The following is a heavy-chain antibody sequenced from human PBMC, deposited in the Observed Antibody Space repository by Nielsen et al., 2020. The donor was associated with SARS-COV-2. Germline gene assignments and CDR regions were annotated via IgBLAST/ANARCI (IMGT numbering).Heavy chain of an antibody. V-gene: IGHV4-34*01. Sequence: SETLSLTCAVYGGSFSGYYWSWIRQPPGKGLEWIGEINHSGSTNYNPSLKSRVTISVDTSKNQFSLKLSSATAADTAVYYCARARSAGPYYYYYGMDVWGQGTTVTVSS. CDR2: INHSGST. D-gene: IGHD6-13*01. CDR1: GGSFSGYY. J-gene: IGHJ6*02. CDR3: ARARSAGPYYYYYGMDV.